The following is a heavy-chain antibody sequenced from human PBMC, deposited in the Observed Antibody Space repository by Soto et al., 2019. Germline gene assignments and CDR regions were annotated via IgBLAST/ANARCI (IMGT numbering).Heavy chain of an antibody. D-gene: IGHD2-15*01. CDR1: GFTFSSYV. Sequence: PGGSLRLSCAASGFTFSSYVMSWGRQAPGKGLEWVSSISGSGGTTYYTDSVKGRFTISRDNSENTLYVQMSSLRADDTAIYYCAKNWPDRGSCHYPFDYWSQGTLVTVSS. CDR2: ISGSGGTT. J-gene: IGHJ4*02. V-gene: IGHV3-23*01. CDR3: AKNWPDRGSCHYPFDY.